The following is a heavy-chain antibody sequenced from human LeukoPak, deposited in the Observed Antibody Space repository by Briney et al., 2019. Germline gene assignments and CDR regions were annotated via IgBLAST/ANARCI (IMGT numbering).Heavy chain of an antibody. V-gene: IGHV3-23*01. CDR3: ARENSYRDY. J-gene: IGHJ4*02. D-gene: IGHD5-18*01. CDR2: ISGSGSGT. CDR1: GFTFSSYA. Sequence: GGSLRLSCAASGFTFSSYAMSWVRQAPGEGLQWVSGISGSGSGTYYADSVRGRFTISRDNSKNTLYLQMNSLRAEDTAVYYCARENSYRDYWGQGTLVTVSS.